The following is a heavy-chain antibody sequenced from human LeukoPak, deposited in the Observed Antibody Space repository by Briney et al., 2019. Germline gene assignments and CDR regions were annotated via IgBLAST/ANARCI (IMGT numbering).Heavy chain of an antibody. CDR2: IYYSGST. D-gene: IGHD3-16*02. CDR1: GGSISSYY. Sequence: SETLSLTCTVSGGSISSYYWGWIRQPPGKGLEWIGYIYYSGSTNYNPSLKSRVTISVDTSKNQFSLELSSVTAADTAVYYCARDDYDYVWGSYRPFVDWGQGTLVTVSS. J-gene: IGHJ4*02. CDR3: ARDDYDYVWGSYRPFVD. V-gene: IGHV4-59*01.